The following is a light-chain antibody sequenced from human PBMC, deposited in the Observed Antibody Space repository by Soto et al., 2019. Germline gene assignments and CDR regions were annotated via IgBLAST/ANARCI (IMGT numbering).Light chain of an antibody. J-gene: IGKJ5*01. CDR3: QQRYDWPIT. CDR1: QSVSDY. CDR2: DAS. V-gene: IGKV3-11*01. Sequence: EIVLTQSPATLSLSPGERATLSCRASQSVSDYVAWYQQKPGQAPRLLIYDASNRATGIPRFSGGGSGTDFTLTISSLEPEDFAFYYCQQRYDWPITFGQGTRLEIK.